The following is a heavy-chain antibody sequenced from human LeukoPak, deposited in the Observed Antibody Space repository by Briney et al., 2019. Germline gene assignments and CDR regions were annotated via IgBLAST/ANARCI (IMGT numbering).Heavy chain of an antibody. CDR2: IYYSGST. CDR1: GGSISSYY. J-gene: IGHJ4*02. CDR3: ARHLHYSYGQYYFDY. V-gene: IGHV4-59*08. Sequence: SETLSLTCTVSGGSISSYYWSWIRQPPGKGLEWIGYIYYSGSTNYNPSLKSRVTVSVDTSKNQFSLKLSSVTAADTAVYYCARHLHYSYGQYYFDYWGQGTLVTVSS. D-gene: IGHD5-18*01.